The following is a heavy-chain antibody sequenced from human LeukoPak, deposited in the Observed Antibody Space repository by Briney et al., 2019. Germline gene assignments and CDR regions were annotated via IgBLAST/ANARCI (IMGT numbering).Heavy chain of an antibody. CDR1: GGSFSGYY. CDR3: ARGQYRYCSSTSCRYYYYGMDV. V-gene: IGHV4-34*01. Sequence: SETLSLTCAVYGGSFSGYYWSWIRQPPGKGLEWIGEINHSGSTNYNPSPKSRVTISVDTSKNQFSLKLSSVTAADTAVYYCARGQYRYCSSTSCRYYYYGMDVWGQGTTVTVSS. J-gene: IGHJ6*02. CDR2: INHSGST. D-gene: IGHD2-2*01.